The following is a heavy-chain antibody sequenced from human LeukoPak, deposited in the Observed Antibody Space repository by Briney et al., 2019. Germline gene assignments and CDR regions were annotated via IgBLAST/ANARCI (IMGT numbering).Heavy chain of an antibody. D-gene: IGHD2/OR15-2a*01. J-gene: IGHJ5*02. CDR2: ISSSSTYI. CDR3: VVITQA. Sequence: GGSLRLSCAASGFTFSSCSMNWVRQAPGKGLEWVSCISSSSTYIYYADSVKGRFTISRDNSKNTLYLQMNSLRAEDTAVYYCVVITQAWGQGTLVTVSS. V-gene: IGHV3-21*01. CDR1: GFTFSSCS.